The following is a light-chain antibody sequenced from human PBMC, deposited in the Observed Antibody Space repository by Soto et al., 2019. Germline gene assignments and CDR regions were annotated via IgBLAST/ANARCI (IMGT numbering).Light chain of an antibody. Sequence: QSARTQPRSVSGSPGQSVTISCTGTSSDVGGYNYVSWYQQHPGKAPKLMIYDVGKRPSGVPDRFSGSKSDNTASLTISGLQSEYEADYYCCSYAGSYTRVFGTGTKVTVL. V-gene: IGLV2-11*01. J-gene: IGLJ1*01. CDR1: SSDVGGYNY. CDR2: DVG. CDR3: CSYAGSYTRV.